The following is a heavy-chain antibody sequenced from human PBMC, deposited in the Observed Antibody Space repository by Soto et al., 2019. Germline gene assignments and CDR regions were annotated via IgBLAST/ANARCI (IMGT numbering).Heavy chain of an antibody. CDR3: FRGGVTSRTFDY. CDR2: IFPDDSDT. V-gene: IGHV5-51*01. CDR1: GYIIKNYW. J-gene: IGHJ4*02. Sequence: GESLKISCKASGYIIKNYWIGWVRQMPGQGLEWMGIIFPDDSDTRYSPSFQGHVTISVDKSISTAYVQWSSLKASDSAIYYCFRGGVTSRTFDYWGQGTLVT. D-gene: IGHD3-16*01.